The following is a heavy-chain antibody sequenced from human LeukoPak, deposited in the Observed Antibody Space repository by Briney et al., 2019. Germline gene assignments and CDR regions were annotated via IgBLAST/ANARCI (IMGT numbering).Heavy chain of an antibody. CDR1: GFTFDDYA. J-gene: IGHJ4*02. V-gene: IGHV3-9*01. Sequence: PGGSLRLSCAASGFTFDDYAMPWVRQAPGKGLEWVSGISWNSGSIGYADSVKGRFTISRDNAKNSLYLQMNSLRTEDTALYYCAKDSSGYYGNFDYWGQGTLVTVSS. CDR3: AKDSSGYYGNFDY. CDR2: ISWNSGSI. D-gene: IGHD3-22*01.